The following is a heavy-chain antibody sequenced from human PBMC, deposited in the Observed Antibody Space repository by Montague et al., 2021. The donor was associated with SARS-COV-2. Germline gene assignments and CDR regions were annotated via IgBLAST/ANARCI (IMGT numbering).Heavy chain of an antibody. CDR2: IYNSGTT. V-gene: IGHV4-39*01. D-gene: IGHD4-17*01. Sequence: SETLSLTCTVSGDSTSCPSCYWGWIRQPPGKGLDWIGTIYNSGTTYYNPSLKSRLTISIDTSKNQFSLKLSSVTAADTAVYHCARHRNYGDHSLDNWFHPWGQGTLVTVSS. J-gene: IGHJ5*02. CDR1: GDSTSCPSCY. CDR3: ARHRNYGDHSLDNWFHP.